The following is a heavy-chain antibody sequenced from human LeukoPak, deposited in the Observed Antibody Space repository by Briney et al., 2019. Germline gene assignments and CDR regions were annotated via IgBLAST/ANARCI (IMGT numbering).Heavy chain of an antibody. CDR1: GDSITGYS. D-gene: IGHD2-15*01. CDR3: ARHGRETLRY. J-gene: IGHJ4*02. CDR2: INHSGST. V-gene: IGHV4-34*01. Sequence: SETLSLTCSVSGDSITGYSWSWIRQPPGKGLEWIGEINHSGSTNYNPSLKSRVTISVDTSKNQFSLKLSSVTAADTAVYYCARHGRETLRYWGQGTLVTVSS.